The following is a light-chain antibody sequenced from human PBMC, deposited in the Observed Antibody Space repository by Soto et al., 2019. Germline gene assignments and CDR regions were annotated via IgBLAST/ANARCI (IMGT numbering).Light chain of an antibody. Sequence: QSVLAQPASVSGFPGQSITISCTGTSKEVGGYNYVSWYQKHPGKAPKLKIYDVNKRPSGVSNRFSGSKSGNTASLTISGLQAEDEADYYCSSYSNTSTLYVFGTGTKVTVL. J-gene: IGLJ1*01. CDR3: SSYSNTSTLYV. V-gene: IGLV2-14*01. CDR2: DVN. CDR1: SKEVGGYNY.